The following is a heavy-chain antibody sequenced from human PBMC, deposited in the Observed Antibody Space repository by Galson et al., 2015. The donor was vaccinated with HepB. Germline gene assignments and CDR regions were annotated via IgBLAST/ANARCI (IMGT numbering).Heavy chain of an antibody. CDR1: GYTFTSYG. J-gene: IGHJ4*02. CDR3: ARDEWRELREYYFDY. CDR2: ISAYNGNT. V-gene: IGHV1-18*04. Sequence: SVKVSCKASGYTFTSYGISWVRQAPGQGLEWMGWISAYNGNTNYAQKLQGRVTMTTDTSTSTAYMELRSLRSDDTAVYYCARDEWRELREYYFDYWGQGTLVTVSS. D-gene: IGHD2-15*01.